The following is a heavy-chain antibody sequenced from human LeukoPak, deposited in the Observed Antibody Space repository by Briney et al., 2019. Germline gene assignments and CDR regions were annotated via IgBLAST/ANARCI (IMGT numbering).Heavy chain of an antibody. J-gene: IGHJ6*03. V-gene: IGHV4-39*01. CDR2: IYYSGST. CDR1: GGSISSSSYY. CDR3: ARPDYYYYYMDV. Sequence: SETLSLTCTVSGGSISSSSYYWGWIRQPPGKGLEWIGNIYYSGSTYYNPSLKSRVTISVDTSKNQFSLKLTSVTAADTAVYYCARPDYYYYYMDVWGKGTTVTISS.